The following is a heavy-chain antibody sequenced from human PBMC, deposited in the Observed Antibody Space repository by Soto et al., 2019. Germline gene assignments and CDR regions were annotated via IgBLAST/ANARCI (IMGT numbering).Heavy chain of an antibody. V-gene: IGHV4-31*03. CDR2: IYYSGST. D-gene: IGHD3-3*01. J-gene: IGHJ4*02. Sequence: QVQLQESGPGLVKPSQTLSLTCTVSGGSISSGGYYWSWIRQHPGKGLEWIGYIYYSGSTYYNPSLKSRVTISVDTSKNQFSLKLSSVTAADTAVYYCARHGYDFWSGYYTGYFDYWGQGTLVTVSS. CDR3: ARHGYDFWSGYYTGYFDY. CDR1: GGSISSGGYY.